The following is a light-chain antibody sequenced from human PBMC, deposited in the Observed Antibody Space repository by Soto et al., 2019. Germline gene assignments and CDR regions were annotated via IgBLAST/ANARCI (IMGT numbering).Light chain of an antibody. J-gene: IGKJ1*01. CDR1: QSMSTR. Sequence: DIQMTQSPSTLCASVGDRVTITCRASQSMSTRLAWYQQKPGKAPKLLIYDASSLESGVPSRFSGSASGTEFTLTISSLQPDDFATYYCQQYNSYPETFGQATKVDIK. V-gene: IGKV1-5*01. CDR3: QQYNSYPET. CDR2: DAS.